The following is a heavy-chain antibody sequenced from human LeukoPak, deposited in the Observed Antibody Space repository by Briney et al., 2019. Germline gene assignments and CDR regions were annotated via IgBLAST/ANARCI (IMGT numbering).Heavy chain of an antibody. V-gene: IGHV4-59*08. CDR2: IYYSGST. Sequence: SETLSLTCTVSGGSISGYYWSWIRQPPGKGLQFIGYIYYSGSTNYNPSLESRVTISVDTSKNQFSLKLRSVTAADTAVYYCARLSKDTVVLPAAMAHYFYYWGQGTLVTVSS. CDR3: ARLSKDTVVLPAAMAHYFYY. D-gene: IGHD2-2*01. CDR1: GGSISGYY. J-gene: IGHJ4*02.